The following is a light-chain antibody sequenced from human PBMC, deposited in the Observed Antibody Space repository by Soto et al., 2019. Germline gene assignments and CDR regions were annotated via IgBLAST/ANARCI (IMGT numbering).Light chain of an antibody. CDR1: SDNIGSYNL. V-gene: IGLV2-23*01. CDR3: CSYAGSTTYV. J-gene: IGLJ6*01. CDR2: EGS. Sequence: QSVLTQPASVSGSLGQSTTISCIGSSDNIGSYNLVSWYQQKPGKAPKIIIFEGSKRPSGVSNRFSGSRSGNTASLTISGLQAEDEADYYCCSYAGSTTYVFGTGTQLTVL.